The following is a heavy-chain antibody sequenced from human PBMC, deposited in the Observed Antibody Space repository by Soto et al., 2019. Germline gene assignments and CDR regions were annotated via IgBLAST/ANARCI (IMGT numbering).Heavy chain of an antibody. D-gene: IGHD5-18*01. CDR1: GGPFSGYY. CDR2: INHSGST. V-gene: IGHV4-34*01. J-gene: IGHJ4*01. CDR3: VRDRDLDRDMVHGDF. Sequence: PSETLSLTCAVFGGPFSGYYWTWIRQPPGTGLEWIGEINHSGSTNYNPSLKSRFTISSDNVKNSVFLHLHSLRDEDTALYFCVRDRDLDRDMVHGDFWGQGTLVTVSS.